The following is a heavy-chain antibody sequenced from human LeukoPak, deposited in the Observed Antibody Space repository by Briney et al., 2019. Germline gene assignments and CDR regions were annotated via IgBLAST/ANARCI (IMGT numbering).Heavy chain of an antibody. CDR2: IFYSGYT. J-gene: IGHJ4*02. V-gene: IGHV4-59*12. D-gene: IGHD6-19*01. Sequence: SETLSLTCSVSGGSISTYWWSWIRQSPGKGLEWIGNIFYSGYTNYNPSLKSRVTISVDTSKKQFSLKLTSVTAADTAVYYCARVAAKTVEYWGQGTLVTVSS. CDR1: GGSISTYW. CDR3: ARVAAKTVEY.